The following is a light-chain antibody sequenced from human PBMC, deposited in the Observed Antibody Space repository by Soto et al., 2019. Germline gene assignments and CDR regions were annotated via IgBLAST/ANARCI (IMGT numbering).Light chain of an antibody. CDR1: QSVSTN. CDR3: QQYNKWPPFT. CDR2: KAF. V-gene: IGKV3-15*01. Sequence: EIEMTQSPATLPASPGERATLSCRASQSVSTNLAWYQKKPGQAPRLLIYKAFTRVTGIAARFSGSGSGTDFTLTISSLQSEDFAVYYCQQYNKWPPFTFGQGTMLEIK. J-gene: IGKJ2*01.